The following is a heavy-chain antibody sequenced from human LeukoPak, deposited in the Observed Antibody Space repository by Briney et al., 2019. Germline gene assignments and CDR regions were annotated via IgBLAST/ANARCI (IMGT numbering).Heavy chain of an antibody. V-gene: IGHV3-53*05. Sequence: GGSLRLSCAASEFTVSSNYMTWARQAPGKGLEWVSLIYRGVNTYYEDSVKGRFTISRDNSKNTLYLQMNSLRAEDTAVYYCAKGAFYYDSSGSIDDAFDIWGQGTMVTVSS. CDR2: IYRGVNT. D-gene: IGHD3-22*01. CDR1: EFTVSSNY. J-gene: IGHJ3*02. CDR3: AKGAFYYDSSGSIDDAFDI.